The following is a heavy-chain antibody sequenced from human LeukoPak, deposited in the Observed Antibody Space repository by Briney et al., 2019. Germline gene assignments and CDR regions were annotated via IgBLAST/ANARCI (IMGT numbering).Heavy chain of an antibody. D-gene: IGHD2-15*01. CDR2: ISTSSSYI. Sequence: GGSLRLSCAGSGFTFSSYSMNWVRQAPGKGLEWVSSISTSSSYIYYADSVKGRFTISRDNAKNSLYLQMNSPRAEDTAVYYCARLGWPTFDYWGQGTLVTVSS. V-gene: IGHV3-21*01. J-gene: IGHJ4*02. CDR1: GFTFSSYS. CDR3: ARLGWPTFDY.